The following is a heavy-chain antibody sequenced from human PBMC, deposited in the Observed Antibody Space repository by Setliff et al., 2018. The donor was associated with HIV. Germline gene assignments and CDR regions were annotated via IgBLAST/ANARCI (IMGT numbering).Heavy chain of an antibody. CDR2: INPNSGGT. J-gene: IGHJ6*03. CDR3: ARDGGDFWSGYYRYYYYYYMDV. D-gene: IGHD3-3*01. V-gene: IGHV1-2*06. CDR1: GYTFTGYY. Sequence: ASVKVSCKASGYTFTGYYMHWVRQAPGQGLEWMGRINPNSGGTNYAQKFQGRVTITRDTSASPAYMELSSLRSEDTAVYYCARDGGDFWSGYYRYYYYYYMDVWGKGTTVTVSS.